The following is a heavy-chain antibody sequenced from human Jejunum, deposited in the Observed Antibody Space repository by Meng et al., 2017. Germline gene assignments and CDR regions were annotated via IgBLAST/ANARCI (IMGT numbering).Heavy chain of an antibody. D-gene: IGHD2-2*02. Sequence: GGSLRLSCAASGFTFTKYWMEWVRQAPGKGLVWVSHITSDGSNTVYADSVKGRFTISRDNAKNTLYLQMNSLRAEDTAVYYCAKKACESTTCYRWYYWGQGTLVTVSS. V-gene: IGHV3-74*01. J-gene: IGHJ4*02. CDR2: ITSDGSNT. CDR3: AKKACESTTCYRWYY. CDR1: GFTFTKYW.